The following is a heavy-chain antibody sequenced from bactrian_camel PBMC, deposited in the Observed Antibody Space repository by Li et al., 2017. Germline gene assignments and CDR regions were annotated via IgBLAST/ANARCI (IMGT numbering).Heavy chain of an antibody. V-gene: IGHV3S67*01. CDR2: IDSDGST. J-gene: IGHJ6*01. D-gene: IGHD6*01. Sequence: DVQLVESGGGSVQSGRSLILSYKVTGGPKLTFCMGFFRQAPGKEREGVAAIDSDGSTTLADAVKGRFTISRDNLQMNSLKSEDTALYYCATQYGGSWSTFGYWGQGTQVTVS. CDR1: GGPKLTFC. CDR3: ATQYGGSWSTFGY.